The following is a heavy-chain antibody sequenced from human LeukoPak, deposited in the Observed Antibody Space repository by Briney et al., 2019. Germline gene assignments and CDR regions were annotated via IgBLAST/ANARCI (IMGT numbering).Heavy chain of an antibody. CDR1: GFKFSNNA. Sequence: GGSLRLFCAVSGFKFSNNAMDWVRQAPGKGLEWVAVISYDGNNKYYADSVKGRFTISRDNSKNTLYLQMSSLRPEDSAVYYCARGWNYFDYWGQGTLVTVSS. CDR3: ARGWNYFDY. J-gene: IGHJ4*02. V-gene: IGHV3-30-3*01. D-gene: IGHD1-1*01. CDR2: ISYDGNNK.